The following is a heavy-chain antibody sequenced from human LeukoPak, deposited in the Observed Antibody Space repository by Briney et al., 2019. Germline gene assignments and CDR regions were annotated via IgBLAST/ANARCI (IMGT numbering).Heavy chain of an antibody. CDR1: GGSLSSSDKY. CDR2: MFYGGRT. CDR3: AGHALVTSISTYDWFDP. Sequence: SETLSLTCSVSGGSLSSSDKYWAWIRQPPGKGLEWIGSMFYGGRTFYSPSLKTRVTISVDTSMIQFSLRLNSVTAADTAVYYCAGHALVTSISTYDWFDPWGQGTLVTVSS. V-gene: IGHV4-39*01. J-gene: IGHJ5*02. D-gene: IGHD2-21*02.